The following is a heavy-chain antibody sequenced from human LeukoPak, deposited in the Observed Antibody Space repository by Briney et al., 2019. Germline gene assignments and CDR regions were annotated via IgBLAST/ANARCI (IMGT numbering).Heavy chain of an antibody. CDR2: ISWNSGSI. D-gene: IGHD6-19*01. V-gene: IGHV3-9*01. J-gene: IGHJ4*02. CDR3: AKCSSAWYGPYYFDY. CDR1: GFTFDDYA. Sequence: GGSLRLSCAASGFTFDDYAMHWVRQAPGKGLEWVSGISWNSGSIGYADSVKGRFTISRDNAKNSLYLQMNSLRAEDTALYYCAKCSSAWYGPYYFDYWGQGTLVTVSS.